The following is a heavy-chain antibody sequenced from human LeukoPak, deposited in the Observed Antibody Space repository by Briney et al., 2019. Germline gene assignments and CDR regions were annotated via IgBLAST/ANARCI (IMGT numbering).Heavy chain of an antibody. D-gene: IGHD3-16*02. J-gene: IGHJ3*01. Sequence: GGSLRLSCAASGFTFSGYAMHWVRQAPGKRLEWVSSISGGSGSTYYADSVKGRFTISRDNSKSTMYLQMNSLRADDTAVYYCAKGYDYVWGSYRLHAFDVWGQGTMVTVSS. CDR2: ISGGSGST. CDR1: GFTFSGYA. V-gene: IGHV3-23*01. CDR3: AKGYDYVWGSYRLHAFDV.